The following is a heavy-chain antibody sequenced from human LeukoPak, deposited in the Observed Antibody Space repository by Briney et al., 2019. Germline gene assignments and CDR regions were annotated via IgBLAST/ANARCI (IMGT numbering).Heavy chain of an antibody. CDR3: ARDLHGSGTWDWFDP. J-gene: IGHJ5*02. V-gene: IGHV4-4*07. CDR1: GGSISSYY. D-gene: IGHD3-10*01. CDR2: IYTSGNT. Sequence: SETLSLTRTLSGGSISSYYWSWIRQPAGKGLEWIGRIYTSGNTNYNPSLKSRVTMSVDTSKNQFSLKLSSVTAADTAVYYCARDLHGSGTWDWFDPWGQGTLVTVSS.